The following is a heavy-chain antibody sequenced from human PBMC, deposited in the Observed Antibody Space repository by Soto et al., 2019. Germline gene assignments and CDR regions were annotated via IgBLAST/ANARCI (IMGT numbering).Heavy chain of an antibody. CDR2: IYFSGNT. CDR1: GASINRGGYY. D-gene: IGHD1-1*01. J-gene: IGHJ4*02. V-gene: IGHV4-31*03. Sequence: SETLSLTCTVSGASINRGGYYWSWIRQLPEKGLEWIGYIYFSGNTYYNPSLESRVTISLDTFQNQFSLKLSYVTAADTALYYCARDQGHAYNRAGFDDWGQGRLVTVSS. CDR3: ARDQGHAYNRAGFDD.